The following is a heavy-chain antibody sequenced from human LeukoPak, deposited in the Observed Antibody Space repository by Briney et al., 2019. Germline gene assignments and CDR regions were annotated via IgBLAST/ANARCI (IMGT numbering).Heavy chain of an antibody. CDR1: GFTFSNYG. V-gene: IGHV3-33*03. J-gene: IGHJ3*01. CDR3: AKDIQLST. CDR2: MWYDESKE. D-gene: IGHD5-24*01. Sequence: GGSLRLSCAASGFTFSNYGMHWVRQAPGKGLEWVAVMWYDESKEYSGDSVKGRFTISRDKSKNTLYLQMNSLRAEDTAMYFCAKDIQLSTWGLGTMVTVSS.